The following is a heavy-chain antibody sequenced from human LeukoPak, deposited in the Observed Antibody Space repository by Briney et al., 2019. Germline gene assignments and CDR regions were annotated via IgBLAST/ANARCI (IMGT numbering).Heavy chain of an antibody. V-gene: IGHV3-23*01. CDR2: ISGSDGST. J-gene: IGHJ6*04. CDR1: GFTFNTYG. CDR3: AELGITMIGGV. Sequence: PGGSLRLSCAVSGFTFNTYGMTWVRQAPGKGLEWVSGISGSDGSTYHADSVKGRFTISRDNAKNSLYLQMNSLRAEDTAVYYCAELGITMIGGVWGKGTTVTISS. D-gene: IGHD3-10*02.